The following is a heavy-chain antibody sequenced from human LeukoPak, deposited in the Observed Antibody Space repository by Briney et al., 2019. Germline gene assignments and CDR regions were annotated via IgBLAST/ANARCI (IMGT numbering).Heavy chain of an antibody. Sequence: ASVKVSCKASGYTFTNYYMHWVRQAPGQGLEWMGIINPSGGSTSYAQKFQGRVTMTRDTSTSTVYMELSSLRSEDTAVYYCATARAAYCGGDCYSPSYWGQGTLVTVSS. V-gene: IGHV1-46*01. CDR3: ATARAAYCGGDCYSPSY. CDR1: GYTFTNYY. D-gene: IGHD2-21*02. J-gene: IGHJ4*02. CDR2: INPSGGST.